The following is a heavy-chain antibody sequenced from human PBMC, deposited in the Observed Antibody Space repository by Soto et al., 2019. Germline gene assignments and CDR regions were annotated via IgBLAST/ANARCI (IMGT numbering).Heavy chain of an antibody. CDR3: ARWNSGTGGDY. J-gene: IGHJ4*02. CDR1: GFTFSSYA. Sequence: QVQLVESGGGVVQPGRSLRLSCAASGFTFSSYAMHWVRQAPGKGLEWVAVISYDGSNKYYADAVKGRFTNSRDNSKNTLYLQMHSLRAEDTAVYYCARWNSGTGGDYWGQGTLVTVSS. CDR2: ISYDGSNK. V-gene: IGHV3-30-3*01. D-gene: IGHD6-19*01.